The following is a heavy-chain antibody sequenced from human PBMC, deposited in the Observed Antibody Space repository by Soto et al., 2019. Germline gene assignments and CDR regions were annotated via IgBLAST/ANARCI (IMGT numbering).Heavy chain of an antibody. CDR2: MYNTGST. Sequence: PSETLSLTCTFSGGSISVYYWSWIRQPPGKGLEWIVYMYNTGSTVYNPSFKSRVTISVDTSKNQFSLKLNSVTAADTAVYYCARDLWGYCGTDCYPLDVWGQGTTVT. CDR3: ARDLWGYCGTDCYPLDV. D-gene: IGHD2-21*02. J-gene: IGHJ6*02. CDR1: GGSISVYY. V-gene: IGHV4-59*01.